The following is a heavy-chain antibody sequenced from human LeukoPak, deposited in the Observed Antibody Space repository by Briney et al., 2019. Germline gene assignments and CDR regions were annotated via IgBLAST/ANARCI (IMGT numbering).Heavy chain of an antibody. CDR3: AREFTIFGVVIQRYDAFDI. J-gene: IGHJ3*02. CDR2: MSNDGSIK. CDR1: GFTFSEYT. Sequence: GGSLRLSCAASGFTFSEYTIHWVRQAPGKGLEWVAVMSNDGSIKKYANSVKGRFTISRDNSKNTLYLQMDSLRAEDTAVCYCAREFTIFGVVIQRYDAFDIWGQGTMVTVSS. D-gene: IGHD3-3*01. V-gene: IGHV3-30-3*01.